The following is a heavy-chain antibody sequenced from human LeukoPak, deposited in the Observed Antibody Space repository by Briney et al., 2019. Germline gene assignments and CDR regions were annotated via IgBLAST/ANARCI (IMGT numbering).Heavy chain of an antibody. J-gene: IGHJ6*03. Sequence: SETLSLTXTVSGGSISSYYWSWIRQPAGKGLEWLGRIYTSGSTNYNPSLKSRVTMSVDTSKNQFSLKLSSVTAADTAVYYCARDVQTGFVVVPAAINYMDVWGKGTTVTVSS. CDR2: IYTSGST. V-gene: IGHV4-4*07. CDR3: ARDVQTGFVVVPAAINYMDV. CDR1: GGSISSYY. D-gene: IGHD2-2*02.